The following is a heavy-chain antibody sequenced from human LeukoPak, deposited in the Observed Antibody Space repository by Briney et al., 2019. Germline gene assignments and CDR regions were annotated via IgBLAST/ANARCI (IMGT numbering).Heavy chain of an antibody. Sequence: SETLSLTCTVSGGSVSSSSYYWVWIRQPPGKGLEWIGSIYHSGSTYYNPSLKSRVTISVDTSKNQFSLKLSSVSAADTAVYYCAREGGTTGFDAFDIWGQGTMVTVSS. CDR2: IYHSGST. V-gene: IGHV4-39*07. D-gene: IGHD1-7*01. CDR3: AREGGTTGFDAFDI. J-gene: IGHJ3*02. CDR1: GGSVSSSSYY.